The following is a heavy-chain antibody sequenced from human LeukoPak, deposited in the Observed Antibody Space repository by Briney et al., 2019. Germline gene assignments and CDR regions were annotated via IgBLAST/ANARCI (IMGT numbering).Heavy chain of an antibody. Sequence: RPSETLSLTCTVSGGSISIYYWSWIRQPPGKGLEWIGYIYNSGSTYYNPSLKSRVTISVDTSKNQFSLRLSSVTAADAAVYYCVRDRKLNYWGQGTLVTVSS. J-gene: IGHJ4*02. V-gene: IGHV4-59*01. CDR3: VRDRKLNY. D-gene: IGHD2-15*01. CDR1: GGSISIYY. CDR2: IYNSGST.